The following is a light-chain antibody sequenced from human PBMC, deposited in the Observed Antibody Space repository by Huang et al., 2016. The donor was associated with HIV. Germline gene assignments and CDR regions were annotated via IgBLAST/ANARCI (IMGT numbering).Light chain of an antibody. J-gene: IGKJ1*01. CDR2: DAS. Sequence: DIQMTQSPSTLSASVGDRVTITCRASQSISTWLAWYQQKPGKAPKLLIYDASTVESGVPSRFSGSGSGTEFTRTISSLQPDNFATYYCQQYNTYPWTFGQGTKVEIK. V-gene: IGKV1-5*01. CDR1: QSISTW. CDR3: QQYNTYPWT.